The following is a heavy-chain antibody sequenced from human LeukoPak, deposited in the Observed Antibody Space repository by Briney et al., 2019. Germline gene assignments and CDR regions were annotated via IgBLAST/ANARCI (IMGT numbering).Heavy chain of an antibody. D-gene: IGHD6-19*01. CDR2: IKQDGSEK. V-gene: IGHV3-7*01. J-gene: IGHJ4*02. CDR1: GFTFSSYW. Sequence: GGSLRLSCAASGFTFSSYWMSWVRQAPGKGLEWVANIKQDGSEKYYVDSVKGRFTISRDNAKNSLYLQMNSLRAEDTAVYYCVREGWLGPVDYWGQGTLVTVSS. CDR3: VREGWLGPVDY.